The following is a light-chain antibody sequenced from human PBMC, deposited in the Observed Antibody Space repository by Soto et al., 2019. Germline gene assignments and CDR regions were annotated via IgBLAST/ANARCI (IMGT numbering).Light chain of an antibody. Sequence: QSALTQPASVSGSPGQSITISCTGTSSDVGGYDYVSWYQQHPGKAPKLMIYDVSNRPSGVSNRFSGSKSGNTAFLTISGLLAEDEADYYCSLYTSSSTLVFGGGTKLTVL. CDR3: SLYTSSSTLV. J-gene: IGLJ3*02. CDR1: SSDVGGYDY. CDR2: DVS. V-gene: IGLV2-14*01.